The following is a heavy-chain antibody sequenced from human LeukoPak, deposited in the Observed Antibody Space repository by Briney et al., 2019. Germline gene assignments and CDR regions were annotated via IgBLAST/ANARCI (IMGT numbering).Heavy chain of an antibody. J-gene: IGHJ4*02. V-gene: IGHV3-23*01. CDR1: GFTFSSSA. CDR3: AKAPIQTYYYDSSGYSY. CDR2: IRGSGGST. Sequence: GGSLRLSCAASGFTFSSSAMRWVRQAPGKGREWVSAIRGSGGSTYYADSVKGRFTISRDNSKHPLYLQMNSLRAEDTAVYYCAKAPIQTYYYDSSGYSYWGQGTLVTVSS. D-gene: IGHD3-22*01.